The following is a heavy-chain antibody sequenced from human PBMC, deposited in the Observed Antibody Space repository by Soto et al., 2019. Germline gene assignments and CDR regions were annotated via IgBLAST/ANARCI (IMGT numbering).Heavy chain of an antibody. CDR1: GFTFSSYS. D-gene: IGHD3-9*01. J-gene: IGHJ6*02. V-gene: IGHV3-21*01. CDR3: AGVLRYFDWLSPPNYGMDV. CDR2: ISSSSSYI. Sequence: PGGSLRLSCAASGFTFSSYSMNWVRQAPGKGLEWVSSISSSSSYIYYADSVKGRFTISRDNAKNSLYLQMNSLRAEGTAVYYCAGVLRYFDWLSPPNYGMDVWGQGTTVTVSS.